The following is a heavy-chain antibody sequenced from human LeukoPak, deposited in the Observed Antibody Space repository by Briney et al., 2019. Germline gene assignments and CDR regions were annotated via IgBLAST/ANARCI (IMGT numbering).Heavy chain of an antibody. V-gene: IGHV3-30*02. Sequence: GGSLRLSCAASGFTFSSYGMHWVRQAPGKGLEWVAFIQYDGSNKYYADSVKGRFTISRDNSKNTLYLQMNSLRAEDTAVYYCAKDNTMVRGVIDYWGWEPWSPSPQ. J-gene: IGHJ4*02. D-gene: IGHD3-10*01. CDR3: AKDNTMVRGVIDY. CDR2: IQYDGSNK. CDR1: GFTFSSYG.